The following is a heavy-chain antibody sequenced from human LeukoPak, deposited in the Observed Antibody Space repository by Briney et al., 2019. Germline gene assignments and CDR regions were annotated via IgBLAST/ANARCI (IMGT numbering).Heavy chain of an antibody. J-gene: IGHJ3*02. CDR2: IYTSGST. D-gene: IGHD3-10*01. CDR1: GGSFTSYY. CDR3: ARPLSITMFDI. Sequence: SETLSLTCTVSGGSFTSYYWSWIRQPPGKGLEWVGYIYTSGSTDYNPSLKSRVTISVDTSKNQFSLKLSSVTAADTAVYYCARPLSITMFDIWGQGTMVTVSS. V-gene: IGHV4-4*09.